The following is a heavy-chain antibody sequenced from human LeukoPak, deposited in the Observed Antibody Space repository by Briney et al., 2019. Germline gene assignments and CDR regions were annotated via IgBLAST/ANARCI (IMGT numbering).Heavy chain of an antibody. V-gene: IGHV3-23*01. J-gene: IGHJ4*02. Sequence: GGSLRLSCAASGFTFSSYAMSWVRQAPGKGLEWVSAISGSGGSTYYADSVKGRFTISRDNSKNTLYLQMNSLRAEDTAVYYCAKEQGGLAYCGGDCYLGPSPFDYWGQGTLVTVSS. D-gene: IGHD2-21*02. CDR3: AKEQGGLAYCGGDCYLGPSPFDY. CDR1: GFTFSSYA. CDR2: ISGSGGST.